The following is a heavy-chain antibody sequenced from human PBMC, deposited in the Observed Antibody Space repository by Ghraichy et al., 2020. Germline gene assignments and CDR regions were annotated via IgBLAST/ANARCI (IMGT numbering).Heavy chain of an antibody. CDR2: ISGSGGST. Sequence: GGSLRLSCAASGFTFSSYAMSWVRQAPGKGLEWVSAISGSGGSTYYADSVKGRFTISRDNSKNTLYLQMNSLRAEDTAVYYCAKKGYCSGGSCYREGYGMDVWGQGTTVTVSS. CDR3: AKKGYCSGGSCYREGYGMDV. V-gene: IGHV3-23*01. CDR1: GFTFSSYA. J-gene: IGHJ6*02. D-gene: IGHD2-15*01.